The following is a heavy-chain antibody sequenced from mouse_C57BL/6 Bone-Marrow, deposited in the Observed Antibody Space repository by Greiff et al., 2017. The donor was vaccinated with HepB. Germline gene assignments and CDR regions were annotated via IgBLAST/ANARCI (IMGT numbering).Heavy chain of an antibody. D-gene: IGHD1-1*01. V-gene: IGHV1-81*01. CDR3: VSHYYGSSPDY. CDR1: GYTFTSYG. J-gene: IGHJ2*01. Sequence: QVQLKESGAELARPGASVKLSCKASGYTFTSYGISWVKQRTGQGLEWIGEIYPRSGNTYYNEKFKGKATLTADKSSSTAYMELRSLTSEDSAVYFCVSHYYGSSPDYWGQGTTLTVSS. CDR2: IYPRSGNT.